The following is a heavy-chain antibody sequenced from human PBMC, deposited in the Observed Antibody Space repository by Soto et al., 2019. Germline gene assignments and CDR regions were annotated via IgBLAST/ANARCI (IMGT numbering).Heavy chain of an antibody. CDR2: ISAYNGDT. V-gene: IGHV1-18*01. J-gene: IGHJ4*02. Sequence: GASVKVSCKASGYTFTSYVISWVRQAPGQGLEWMGWISAYNGDTNYAQKLQGRVTMTTDTSTSTAYMELRSLRSDDTAVYYCARGSIISGRDRYDYWGQGTLVTVSS. CDR1: GYTFTSYV. D-gene: IGHD3-16*01. CDR3: ARGSIISGRDRYDY.